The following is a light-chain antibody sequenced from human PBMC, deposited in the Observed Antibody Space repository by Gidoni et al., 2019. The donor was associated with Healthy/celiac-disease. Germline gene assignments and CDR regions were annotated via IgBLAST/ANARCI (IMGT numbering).Light chain of an antibody. CDR3: QQYGSSFT. CDR1: QSVSSSY. Sequence: EIVLTQSPGTLSLSPGERATLSCRASQSVSSSYLAWYQQKPGQAPRLLIYGASSRATGIPDRFSGSGSGTDFTLTISRLEPEDFAVYYCQQYGSSFTFXQGTRLEIK. J-gene: IGKJ5*01. CDR2: GAS. V-gene: IGKV3-20*01.